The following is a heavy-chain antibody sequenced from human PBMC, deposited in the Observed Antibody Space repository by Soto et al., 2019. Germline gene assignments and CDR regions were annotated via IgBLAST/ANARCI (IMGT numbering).Heavy chain of an antibody. V-gene: IGHV1-69*01. CDR2: IIPICGTA. D-gene: IGHD3-22*01. J-gene: IGHJ6*02. Sequence: QVQLVQSGAEVKKPGSSVKVSCKASGGTFSSYAISWVRQAPGQGLEWMGGIIPICGTANYAQKFQGRVTITADESTSTAYMEVSSLRSEDTAVYYCARVESSKWLSKYGMDVWGQGTTVSVSS. CDR3: ARVESSKWLSKYGMDV. CDR1: GGTFSSYA.